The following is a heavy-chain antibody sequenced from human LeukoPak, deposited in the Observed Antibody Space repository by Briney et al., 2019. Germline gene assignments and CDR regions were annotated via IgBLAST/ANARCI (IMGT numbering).Heavy chain of an antibody. V-gene: IGHV1-46*01. CDR3: ARDNSVGDNAWWFDP. J-gene: IGHJ5*02. D-gene: IGHD1-26*01. CDR1: GYTFTSYY. Sequence: ASVRVSCKASGYTFTSYYMHWVGQAPGHGLEWMGLINPTGGSTGYAQKFQGRVTMTRDMSTSTDYMELSSLRSEDTAIYYCARDNSVGDNAWWFDPWGQGTLVTVSS. CDR2: INPTGGST.